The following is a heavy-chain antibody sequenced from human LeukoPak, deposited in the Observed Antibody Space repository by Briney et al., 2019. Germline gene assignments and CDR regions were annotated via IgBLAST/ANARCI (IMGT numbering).Heavy chain of an antibody. J-gene: IGHJ4*02. Sequence: SETLSLTCAVYGGSFSGYYWGWLRQPPGKGLEWIGSIYYSGSTYYNPSLKSRVTISVDTSKNQFSLKLSSVTAADTAVYYCARGRYYFDYWGQGTLVTVSS. CDR1: GGSFSGYY. V-gene: IGHV4-34*01. CDR2: IYYSGST. CDR3: ARGRYYFDY.